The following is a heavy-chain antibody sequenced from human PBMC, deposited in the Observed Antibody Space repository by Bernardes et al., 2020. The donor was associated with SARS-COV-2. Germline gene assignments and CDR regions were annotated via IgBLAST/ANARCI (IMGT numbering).Heavy chain of an antibody. J-gene: IGHJ4*02. CDR2: IYPRDSDT. Sequence: GASLKISCKVSGFDFTNYWIGWVRPMPGNGLEWMGIIYPRDSDTRYSPSFQGQVTISADKSITTAYLQWSSLKASDTAMYYCARQSSFVAASGIDYWGQGTLVTVSS. CDR3: ARQSSFVAASGIDY. V-gene: IGHV5-51*01. CDR1: GFDFTNYW. D-gene: IGHD6-13*01.